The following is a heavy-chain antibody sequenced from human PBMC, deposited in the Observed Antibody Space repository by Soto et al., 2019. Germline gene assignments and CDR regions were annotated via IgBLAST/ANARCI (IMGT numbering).Heavy chain of an antibody. CDR2: ISGSGGST. Sequence: GGSLRLSCAASGFIFSSYAMSWVRQAPGKGLEWVSVISGSGGSTYYADSVKGRFTISRDNSKNTLYLQMNSLRAEDAAVYYCAKARPYYYDSSGYVLLDYWGQGTLVTVS. D-gene: IGHD3-22*01. J-gene: IGHJ4*02. CDR3: AKARPYYYDSSGYVLLDY. V-gene: IGHV3-23*01. CDR1: GFIFSSYA.